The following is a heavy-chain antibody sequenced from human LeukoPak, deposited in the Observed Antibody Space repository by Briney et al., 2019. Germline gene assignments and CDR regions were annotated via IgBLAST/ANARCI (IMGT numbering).Heavy chain of an antibody. CDR3: ARVPLKIAAAGTGGDY. CDR1: GFTVSSNY. Sequence: PGGSLRLSCAASGFTVSSNYMSWVRQAPGKGLEWVSVIYSGGSTYYADSVKGRFTISRDNSKNTLFLQMNSLRADDTAVYYCARVPLKIAAAGTGGDYWGQGTLVTVSS. V-gene: IGHV3-53*01. D-gene: IGHD6-13*01. CDR2: IYSGGST. J-gene: IGHJ4*02.